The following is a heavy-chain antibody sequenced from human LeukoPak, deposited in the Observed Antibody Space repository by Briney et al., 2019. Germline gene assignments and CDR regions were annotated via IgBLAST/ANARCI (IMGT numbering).Heavy chain of an antibody. Sequence: PSQTLSLTCTVSVDSISNGAYYWNWVRPFPGKGLVWMRYIFHTGGNHYHPPLEGRLPIHVDTSKNVFSRTLRSVTAADTAVYYCARGGPIEAVNSFDDWSRGTLVTVS. CDR1: VDSISNGAYY. J-gene: IGHJ4*02. D-gene: IGHD4-23*01. V-gene: IGHV4-31*03. CDR2: IFHTGGN. CDR3: ARGGPIEAVNSFDD.